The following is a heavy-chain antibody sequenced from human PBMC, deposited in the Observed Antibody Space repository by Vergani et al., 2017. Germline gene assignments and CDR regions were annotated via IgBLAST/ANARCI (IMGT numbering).Heavy chain of an antibody. CDR1: GFSFRNAW. Sequence: EVQLVESGGGIVKPGGSLRLSCVASGFSFRNAWMNWVRRTPGKGLEWVGRIKSTFDRGTTDYAAAVKGRFTISRDDSKNTLYLQMNSLKTEDTAVYYCTTESDAFDIWGQGTMVTVSS. CDR2: IKSTFDRGTT. J-gene: IGHJ3*02. CDR3: TTESDAFDI. V-gene: IGHV3-15*07.